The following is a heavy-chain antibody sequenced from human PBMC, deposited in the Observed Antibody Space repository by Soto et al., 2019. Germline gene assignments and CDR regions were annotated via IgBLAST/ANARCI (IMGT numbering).Heavy chain of an antibody. D-gene: IGHD6-13*01. CDR1: GYNFTTFW. CDR3: ARLGRAGQPGGYSSSSHTPFDY. CDR2: IYPGDSDT. J-gene: IGHJ4*02. V-gene: IGHV5-51*01. Sequence: PGESLKISCKGSGYNFTTFWIGWVRQMPGKGLEWMGIIYPGDSDTRYSPSFQGPVTISADKSISTAYLQWSSLKASDTAMYYCARLGRAGQPGGYSSSSHTPFDYWGQGTLVTVSS.